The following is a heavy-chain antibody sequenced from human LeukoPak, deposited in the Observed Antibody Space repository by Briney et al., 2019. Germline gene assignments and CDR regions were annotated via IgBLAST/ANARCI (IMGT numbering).Heavy chain of an antibody. CDR1: GFTFSSYS. CDR3: ARGNAHALDI. Sequence: GGSLRLSCAASGFTFSSYSMNWVRQAPGKGLEWVSSISSSSSYIYYADSVKGRFTISRDNAKNTLYLQMNSLRAEDTAVYYCARGNAHALDIWGQGTMVTVSS. V-gene: IGHV3-21*01. D-gene: IGHD1-1*01. CDR2: ISSSSSYI. J-gene: IGHJ3*02.